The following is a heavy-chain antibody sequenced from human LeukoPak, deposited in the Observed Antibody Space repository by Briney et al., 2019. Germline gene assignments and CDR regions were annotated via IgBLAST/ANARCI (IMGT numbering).Heavy chain of an antibody. CDR1: GFTFSSYE. CDR2: ISSSGSTI. CDR3: ARSSGWYNGDY. D-gene: IGHD6-19*01. J-gene: IGHJ4*02. Sequence: GGSLRLSCAASGFTFSSYEMNWVRQAPGKGLEWVSYISSSGSTIYYADSVKGRFTISRDNAKNSLYLQMNSLRSDDTAVYYCARSSGWYNGDYWGQGTLVTVSS. V-gene: IGHV3-48*03.